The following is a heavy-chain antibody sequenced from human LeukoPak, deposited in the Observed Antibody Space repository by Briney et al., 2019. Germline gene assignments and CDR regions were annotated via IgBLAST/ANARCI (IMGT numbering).Heavy chain of an antibody. CDR3: VTSSGYYYDYFDY. CDR1: GFTFSDYY. D-gene: IGHD3-22*01. V-gene: IGHV3-11*01. CDR2: ISSSGSTI. J-gene: IGHJ4*02. Sequence: GGSLRLSCAASGFTFSDYYMSWIRQAPGKGLEWVSYISSSGSTIYYADSVKGRFTISRDNAKNSLYLQMNSLRAEDTAVYYCVTSSGYYYDYFDYWGQGILVTVSS.